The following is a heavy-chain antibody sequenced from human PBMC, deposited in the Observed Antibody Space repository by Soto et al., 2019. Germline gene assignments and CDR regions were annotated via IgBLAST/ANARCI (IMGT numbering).Heavy chain of an antibody. D-gene: IGHD5-12*01. J-gene: IGHJ6*02. CDR2: ISGSGGST. Sequence: GESLKISCAVSGFTFGSYAMSWVRQAPGKGLEWVSAISGSGGSTYYADSVKGRFTISRDNSKNTLYLQMNSLRAEDTAVYYCAKPVYSGYDYTEYYYYGMDVWGQGTTVTVSS. CDR3: AKPVYSGYDYTEYYYYGMDV. CDR1: GFTFGSYA. V-gene: IGHV3-23*01.